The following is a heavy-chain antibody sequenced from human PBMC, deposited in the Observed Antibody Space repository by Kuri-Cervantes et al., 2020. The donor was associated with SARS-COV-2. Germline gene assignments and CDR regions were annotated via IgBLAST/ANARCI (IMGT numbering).Heavy chain of an antibody. Sequence: GSLRLSCTVSGGSISSHYWSWIRQPPGKGLEWIGEINHSGSTNYNPSLKSRVTISVDTSKNQFSLKLSSVTAADTAVYYCARFPTHLTMIVFGAFDIWGQGTMVTVS. CDR2: INHSGST. CDR1: GGSISSHY. CDR3: ARFPTHLTMIVFGAFDI. V-gene: IGHV4-34*01. D-gene: IGHD3-22*01. J-gene: IGHJ3*02.